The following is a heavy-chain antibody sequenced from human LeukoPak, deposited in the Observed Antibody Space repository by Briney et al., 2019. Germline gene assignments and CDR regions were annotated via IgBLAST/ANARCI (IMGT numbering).Heavy chain of an antibody. V-gene: IGHV1-2*02. J-gene: IGHJ4*02. Sequence: ASVKVSCKASGYTLTGYYMHWVRQAPGQGLEWMGWINPNSGGTNCAQKFQGRVTMTSDTSISTAYMELSRLRSDDTAVYYCARALGYCSGGSCYQWSYYFDYWGQGTLVTVSS. D-gene: IGHD2-15*01. CDR1: GYTLTGYY. CDR2: INPNSGGT. CDR3: ARALGYCSGGSCYQWSYYFDY.